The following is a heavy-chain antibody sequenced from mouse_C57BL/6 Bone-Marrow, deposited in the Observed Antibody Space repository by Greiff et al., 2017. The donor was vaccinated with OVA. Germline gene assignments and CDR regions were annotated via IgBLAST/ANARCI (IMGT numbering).Heavy chain of an antibody. CDR3: ARPYYGSSYLDY. CDR2: IYPRSGNT. J-gene: IGHJ2*01. D-gene: IGHD1-1*01. Sequence: QVTLKESGAELARPGASVKLSCKASGYTFTSYGISWVKQRTGQGLEWIGEIYPRSGNTYYNEKFKGKATLTADKSSSTAYMELRSLTSEDSAVYFCARPYYGSSYLDYWGKGTTLTVSS. CDR1: GYTFTSYG. V-gene: IGHV1-81*01.